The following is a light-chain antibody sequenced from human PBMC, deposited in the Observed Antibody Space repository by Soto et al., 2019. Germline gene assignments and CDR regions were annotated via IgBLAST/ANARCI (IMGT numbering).Light chain of an antibody. J-gene: IGKJ1*01. CDR1: QSISSY. V-gene: IGKV1-39*01. Sequence: DIQMTQSPSSLSASVGDRVTITCRASQSISSYLNWYQQKPGKAPKLLIYAASSLQSGVPSRFSGSGSGTDFTLTISSLQPEDFATYYCQQSYSTPPRFGQGTRWIS. CDR2: AAS. CDR3: QQSYSTPPR.